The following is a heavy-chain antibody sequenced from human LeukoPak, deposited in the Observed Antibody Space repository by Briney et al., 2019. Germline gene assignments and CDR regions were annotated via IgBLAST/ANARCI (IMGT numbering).Heavy chain of an antibody. Sequence: SVKVSCKASGGTFSSYTISWVRQAPGQGLEWVGRIIPILDITNYAQRFQGRVTITADKSTSTAYMELSSLTSEDTAIYYCARSTEYYDSSGYLGDWFDPWGQGTLVTVSS. J-gene: IGHJ5*02. D-gene: IGHD3-22*01. CDR2: IIPILDIT. CDR1: GGTFSSYT. V-gene: IGHV1-69*02. CDR3: ARSTEYYDSSGYLGDWFDP.